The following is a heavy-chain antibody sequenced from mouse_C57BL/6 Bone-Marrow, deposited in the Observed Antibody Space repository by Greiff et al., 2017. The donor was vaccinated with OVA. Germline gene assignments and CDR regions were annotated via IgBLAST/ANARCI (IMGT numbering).Heavy chain of an antibody. CDR3: AGESRRYFGV. CDR1: GYTFTSYG. CDR2: IYPRSGNT. J-gene: IGHJ1*03. Sequence: QVQLKQSGAELVRPGASVKLSCKASGYTFTSYGISWVKQRPGQGLEWIGEIYPRSGNTYYNEKFKGKATLTADKSSSTAYMELSSLTSEDSAVCICAGESRRYFGVWGTGTTVTVAS. V-gene: IGHV1-81*01. D-gene: IGHD1-1*01.